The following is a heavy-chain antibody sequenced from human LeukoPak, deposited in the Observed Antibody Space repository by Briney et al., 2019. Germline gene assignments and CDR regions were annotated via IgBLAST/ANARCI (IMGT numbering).Heavy chain of an antibody. CDR3: ARESSWLVVRMVGDYFDY. CDR1: GYTFTGYY. V-gene: IGHV1-2*02. Sequence: EASVKVSCKASGYTFTGYYMHWVRQAPGQGLEWMGWINPNSGGTNYAQKFQGRVTMTRDTSVSTAYMELSRLRSDDTAVYYCARESSWLVVRMVGDYFDYWGQGTLVTVSS. D-gene: IGHD2-15*01. J-gene: IGHJ4*02. CDR2: INPNSGGT.